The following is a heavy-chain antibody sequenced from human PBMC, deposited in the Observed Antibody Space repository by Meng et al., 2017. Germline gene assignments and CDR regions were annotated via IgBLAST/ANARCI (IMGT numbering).Heavy chain of an antibody. Sequence: QVQLQESGPRLVRPSQTLSLTCTVSGASISSAVLWIWIRQPPGKDLEWIGYISYSGATHYNPSLKSRLTISVDTAKNQVSLSLSSVTAADTAVYYCARVVGDCASCYKGWFDPWGQGTLVTVSS. D-gene: IGHD2-2*02. V-gene: IGHV4-30-4*01. CDR1: GASISSAVL. CDR2: ISYSGAT. J-gene: IGHJ5*02. CDR3: ARVVGDCASCYKGWFDP.